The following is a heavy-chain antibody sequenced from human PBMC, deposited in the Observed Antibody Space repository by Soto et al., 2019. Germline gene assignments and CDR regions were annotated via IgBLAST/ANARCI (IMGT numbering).Heavy chain of an antibody. V-gene: IGHV3-23*01. Sequence: EVQLLESGGGLVQPGGSLRLSCAASGFTFSSYAMSWVRQAPGKGLEWVSTISGSGGSTYFADSVKGRFTISRDNSKNALYLQMSSLRAEDTAVYYCAKANVVVVAAILYNWFDPWGQGTLVTVSS. D-gene: IGHD2-15*01. J-gene: IGHJ5*02. CDR3: AKANVVVVAAILYNWFDP. CDR2: ISGSGGST. CDR1: GFTFSSYA.